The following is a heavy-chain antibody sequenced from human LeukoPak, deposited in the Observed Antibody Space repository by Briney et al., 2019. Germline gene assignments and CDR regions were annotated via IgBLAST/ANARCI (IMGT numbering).Heavy chain of an antibody. J-gene: IGHJ4*02. CDR1: GFTFSSYW. Sequence: PGGSLRLSCAASGFTFSSYWVHWVRQDPGKGLVWVSRISSDESSTSYADSVKGRFTISRDNAKNTLYLQMNSLRAEDTALYYCARGGYHYHSSGYYGGTNFDYWGQGTLVTVSS. D-gene: IGHD3-22*01. CDR3: ARGGYHYHSSGYYGGTNFDY. CDR2: ISSDESST. V-gene: IGHV3-74*01.